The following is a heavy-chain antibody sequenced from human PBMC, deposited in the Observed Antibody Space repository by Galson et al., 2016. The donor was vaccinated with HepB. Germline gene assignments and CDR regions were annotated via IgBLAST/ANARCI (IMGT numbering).Heavy chain of an antibody. V-gene: IGHV3-73*01. D-gene: IGHD4/OR15-4a*01. CDR3: IYGAESRDY. Sequence: SLRLSCAGSGFILSGSVIHWVRQASGKGLEWVGRSRRKNNNYATAYAASVKGRFTISRDDSKNVAFLQMTSLKTEDTAVYYCIYGAESRDYWGQGTAVTVSA. CDR2: SRRKNNNYAT. CDR1: GFILSGSV. J-gene: IGHJ4*02.